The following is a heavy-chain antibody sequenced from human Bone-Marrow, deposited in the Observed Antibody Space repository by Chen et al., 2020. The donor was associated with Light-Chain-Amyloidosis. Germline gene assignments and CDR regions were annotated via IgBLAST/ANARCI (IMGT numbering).Heavy chain of an antibody. D-gene: IGHD6-13*01. Sequence: QVQLVQSGAEVKKPGASVKVSCKASGYTFTTYAMHWVRQAPGQSLEWMGWINAGNGNTKYSQKFQDRVTITRDTSASTAYMELRSLRSEDTAVYYCARDWAAAGPDYWGQGTLVTVSS. CDR3: ARDWAAAGPDY. CDR2: INAGNGNT. CDR1: GYTFTTYA. V-gene: IGHV1-3*01. J-gene: IGHJ4*02.